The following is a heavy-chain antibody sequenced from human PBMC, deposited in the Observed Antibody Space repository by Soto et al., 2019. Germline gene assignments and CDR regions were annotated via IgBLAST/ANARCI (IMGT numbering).Heavy chain of an antibody. CDR1: GFTFSDYW. J-gene: IGHJ4*02. D-gene: IGHD6-19*01. CDR2: IKLAGSEE. V-gene: IGHV3-7*01. CDR3: ARLPRGQWRSHLDY. Sequence: EVQLVESGGGLVQPGGSLRLSCAASGFTFSDYWMSGGRQAPGKGLEWVANIKLAGSEEYYVDSVKGRFTISIDNAKNSVSLQMNSLRVEDTAVYYCARLPRGQWRSHLDYWGQGTLVTVSS.